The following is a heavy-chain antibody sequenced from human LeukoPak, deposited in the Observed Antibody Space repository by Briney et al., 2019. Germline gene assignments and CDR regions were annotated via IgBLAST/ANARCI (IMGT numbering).Heavy chain of an antibody. CDR3: ARTGYSSGWLGDYYYYYGMDV. V-gene: IGHV1-46*01. CDR2: INPSGGST. D-gene: IGHD6-19*01. J-gene: IGHJ6*02. CDR1: GYTFTSYY. Sequence: ASVKVSCKASGYTFTSYYMHWVRQAPGQGLEWMGIINPSGGSTSYAQKFQGRVTMTGDTSTSTVYMELSSLRSEDTAVYYCARTGYSSGWLGDYYYYYGMDVWGQGTTVTVSS.